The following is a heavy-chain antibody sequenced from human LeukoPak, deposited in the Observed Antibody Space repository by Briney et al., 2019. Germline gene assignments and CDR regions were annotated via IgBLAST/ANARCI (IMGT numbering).Heavy chain of an antibody. Sequence: GGSLRLSCAASGFSFSCYEMNWVRQAPGKGLEWVSYISSSGRTIYYADSVKGRFTISRDNAKNSLYLQMNSLRAEDTAVYYCVRREGFFYYFDYWGQGTLVTVSS. D-gene: IGHD1-26*01. J-gene: IGHJ4*02. CDR1: GFSFSCYE. CDR2: ISSSGRTI. CDR3: VRREGFFYYFDY. V-gene: IGHV3-48*03.